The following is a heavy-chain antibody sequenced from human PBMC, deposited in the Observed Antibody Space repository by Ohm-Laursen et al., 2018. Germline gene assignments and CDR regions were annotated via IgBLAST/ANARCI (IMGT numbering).Heavy chain of an antibody. CDR1: GGSISGYY. D-gene: IGHD2-2*01. CDR2: IFHNGNA. J-gene: IGHJ5*02. Sequence: SETLSLTCTVSGGSISGYYWSWIRQPPGRGLEWIAYIFHNGNAVYNPSLKNRVTISVDTSRNQFSLKLSSVTASDTAVYYCARQVPAATRGRFDNWGQGTLVTVSS. V-gene: IGHV4-59*12. CDR3: ARQVPAATRGRFDN.